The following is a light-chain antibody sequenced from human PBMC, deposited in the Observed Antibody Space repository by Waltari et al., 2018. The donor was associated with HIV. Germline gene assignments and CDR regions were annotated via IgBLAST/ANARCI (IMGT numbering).Light chain of an antibody. CDR3: LQDGSFPLT. J-gene: IGKJ3*01. CDR1: QGIGND. Sequence: AIQMTQSPSSLSASVGDRVTITCRSSQGIGNDLGWYQQKSGRDTKVLIYAASNVQSWVPSRFSGSRSGTDFTLTISSLQPEDSATYYCLQDGSFPLTFGPGTKVDV. V-gene: IGKV1-6*01. CDR2: AAS.